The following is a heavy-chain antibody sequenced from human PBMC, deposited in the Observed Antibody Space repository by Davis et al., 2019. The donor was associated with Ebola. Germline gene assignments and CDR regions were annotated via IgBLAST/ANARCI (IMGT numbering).Heavy chain of an antibody. CDR3: AKAAGIAAAGTWNWFDP. CDR1: GFTFSSYS. D-gene: IGHD6-13*01. Sequence: GGFLRLSCAASGFTFSSYSMNWVRQAPGKGLEWVSSISSSSSYIYYADSVKGRFTISRDNSKNTLYLQMNSLRAEDTAVYYCAKAAGIAAAGTWNWFDPWGQGTLVTVSS. CDR2: ISSSSSYI. J-gene: IGHJ5*02. V-gene: IGHV3-21*04.